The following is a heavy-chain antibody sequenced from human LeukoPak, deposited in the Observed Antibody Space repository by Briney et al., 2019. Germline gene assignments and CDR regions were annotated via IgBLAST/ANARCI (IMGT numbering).Heavy chain of an antibody. Sequence: SGGSLRLSCAASGFTFSSSWMHWVRQAPGKGLVWISRVSGDGGTTAYADSVKGRFTISRDNAKNALYLEMNSLRAEDTAVYYCARDHSPGWFDPWGQGTLVTVSS. CDR3: ARDHSPGWFDP. V-gene: IGHV3-74*03. CDR1: GFTFSSSW. D-gene: IGHD4-11*01. J-gene: IGHJ5*02. CDR2: VSGDGGTT.